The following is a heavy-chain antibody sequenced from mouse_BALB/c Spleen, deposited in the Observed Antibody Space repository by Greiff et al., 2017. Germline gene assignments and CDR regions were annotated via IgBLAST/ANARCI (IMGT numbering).Heavy chain of an antibody. CDR3: ARRGLTGPFAY. CDR1: GFSLSTSGMG. D-gene: IGHD4-1*01. J-gene: IGHJ3*01. V-gene: IGHV8-12*01. Sequence: QVTLKVSGPGILQPSQTLSLTCSFSGFSLSTSGMGVSWIRQPSGKGLEWLAHIYWDDDKRYNPSLKSRLTISKDTSRNQVFLKITSVDTADTATYYCARRGLTGPFAYWGQGTLVTVSA. CDR2: IYWDDDK.